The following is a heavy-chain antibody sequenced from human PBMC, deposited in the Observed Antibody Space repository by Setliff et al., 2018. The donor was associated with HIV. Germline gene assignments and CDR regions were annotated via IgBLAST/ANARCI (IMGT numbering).Heavy chain of an antibody. V-gene: IGHV4-39*01. CDR3: ARHGDYEYFQH. CDR2: VHSYGSV. J-gene: IGHJ1*01. Sequence: PSETLSLTCSVSGGSISSSNYYWGWLRQPPGKGLEWIGSVHSYGSVYYNPSLQSRVTVSVDTSKNRFSLNLRSVTATDTAIYYCARHGDYEYFQHWGRGTPVTAPQ. CDR1: GGSISSSNYY. D-gene: IGHD4-17*01.